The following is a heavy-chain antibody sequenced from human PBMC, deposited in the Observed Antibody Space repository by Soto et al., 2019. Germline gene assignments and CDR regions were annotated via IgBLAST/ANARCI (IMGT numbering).Heavy chain of an antibody. D-gene: IGHD1-26*01. J-gene: IGHJ4*02. CDR2: IIPMFGTP. CDR3: ARGRDQPPVGLYFDS. CDR1: GDAFSNYI. Sequence: QVQLVQSGAEVEKPGSSVKVSCKASGDAFSNYIFDWVRQAPGQGLEWMGGIIPMFGTPKYAETSQDRVTIPADVSTATAYMELTSLRFDDTAVYYCARGRDQPPVGLYFDSWGEGTRVTVSS. V-gene: IGHV1-69*01.